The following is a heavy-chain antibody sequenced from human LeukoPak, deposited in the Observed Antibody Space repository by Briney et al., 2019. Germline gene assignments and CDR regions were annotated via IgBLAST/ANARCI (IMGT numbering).Heavy chain of an antibody. D-gene: IGHD4-17*01. V-gene: IGHV4-34*01. CDR2: INHSGST. CDR1: GGSFSGYY. Sequence: SETLSLTCAVYGGSFSGYYWSWIRQPPGKGLEWIGEINHSGSTNYNPSLKSRVTISVDTSKNQFSLKLSSVTAADTAVYYCARPRRTTVTRSGAFDIWGQGTMVTVSS. J-gene: IGHJ3*02. CDR3: ARPRRTTVTRSGAFDI.